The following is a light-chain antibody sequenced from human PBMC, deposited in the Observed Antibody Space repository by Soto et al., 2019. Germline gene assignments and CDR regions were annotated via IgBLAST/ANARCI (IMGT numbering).Light chain of an antibody. CDR1: QCISTW. Sequence: DIQMTQSPSTLSASVGDRVTITCRASQCISTWLAWYQQKPGKAPKLLIYKASSLEGGVPSRFGGSGSGTLFNITISSLHPDDFATYYCQQYNTYPLTFGGGTKVDIK. J-gene: IGKJ4*01. CDR2: KAS. CDR3: QQYNTYPLT. V-gene: IGKV1-5*03.